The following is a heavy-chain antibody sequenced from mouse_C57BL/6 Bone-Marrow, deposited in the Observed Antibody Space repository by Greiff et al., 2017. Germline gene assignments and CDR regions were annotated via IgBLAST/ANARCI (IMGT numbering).Heavy chain of an antibody. CDR2: IDPSDSET. V-gene: IGHV1-52*01. CDR3: ARYHGSPTGWYFDV. J-gene: IGHJ1*03. D-gene: IGHD1-1*01. Sequence: VKQRPIQGLEWIGNIDPSDSETHYNQKFKDKATLTVDKSSSTAYMQLSSLTSEDSAVYYCARYHGSPTGWYFDVWGTGTTVTVSS.